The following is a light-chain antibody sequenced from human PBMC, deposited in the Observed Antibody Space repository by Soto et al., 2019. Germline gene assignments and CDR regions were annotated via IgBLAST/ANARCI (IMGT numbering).Light chain of an antibody. CDR1: RSNIGSNT. J-gene: IGLJ2*01. CDR3: SAWDDSLNGVV. CDR2: SSD. Sequence: QSVLTQPPSASGTPGQRVTISCSGSRSNIGSNTVNWYQQLPATAPKLLIYSSDQPPSGVPDRFSGTKSGTSASLAISGLQYEDEDDYYCSAWDDSLNGVVFGGGTKVTVL. V-gene: IGLV1-44*01.